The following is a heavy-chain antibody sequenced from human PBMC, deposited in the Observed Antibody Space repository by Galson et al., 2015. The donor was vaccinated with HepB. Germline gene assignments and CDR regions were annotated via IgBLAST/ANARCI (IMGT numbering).Heavy chain of an antibody. D-gene: IGHD3-22*01. CDR1: GDSVSSNSAA. CDR2: TYYRSKWYN. Sequence: CAISGDSVSSNSAAWNRIRQSPSRGLEWLGRTYYRSKWYNDYAVSVKSRITINPDTSKNQFSLQLNSVTPEDTAVYFCARGEDSSGGGFDYWGQGTLVTVSS. V-gene: IGHV6-1*01. CDR3: ARGEDSSGGGFDY. J-gene: IGHJ4*02.